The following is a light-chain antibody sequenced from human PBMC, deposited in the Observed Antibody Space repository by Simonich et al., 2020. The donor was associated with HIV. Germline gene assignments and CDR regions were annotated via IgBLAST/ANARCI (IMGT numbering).Light chain of an antibody. J-gene: IGLJ3*02. CDR3: QVWDSSSDHWV. V-gene: IGLV3-21*02. CDR2: DDT. Sequence: SYELTQPHPVSVATAQMARLTCGGNNVGSKSVHWYKQKTGPAPVLVVYDDTDRPSGIPERFSGSNTGNTATLTISRVEAGDEADYYCQVWDSSSDHWVFGGGTKLTVL. CDR1: NVGSKS.